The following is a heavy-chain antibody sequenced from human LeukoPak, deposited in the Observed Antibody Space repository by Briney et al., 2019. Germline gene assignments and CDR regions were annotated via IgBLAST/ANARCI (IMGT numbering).Heavy chain of an antibody. J-gene: IGHJ4*02. D-gene: IGHD6-19*01. CDR1: GFTFRTYC. V-gene: IGHV3-7*01. CDR3: ARDYPGWYGTYYFDY. CDR2: IFQDGNDK. Sequence: GGSLRLSCAASGFTFRTYCMSWVRQAPGKGLEWVANIFQDGNDKYYVDSVKGRFTISRDNAKNSLSLQMNSLRAEDTAVYYCARDYPGWYGTYYFDYWGQGTLVTVSS.